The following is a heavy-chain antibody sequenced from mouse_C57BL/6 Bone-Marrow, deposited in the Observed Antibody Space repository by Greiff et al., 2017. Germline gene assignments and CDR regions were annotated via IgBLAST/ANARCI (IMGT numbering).Heavy chain of an antibody. CDR2: IDPSDSYT. Sequence: VQLQQPGAELVMPGASVKLSCKASGYTFTSYWMHWVKQRPGQGLEWIGEIDPSDSYTNYNQKFKGKSTLTVDKSSSTAYMQLSSLTPEDSAVYYCARERRTTVDFAYWGQGTLVTVSA. J-gene: IGHJ3*01. CDR1: GYTFTSYW. D-gene: IGHD1-1*01. CDR3: ARERRTTVDFAY. V-gene: IGHV1-69*01.